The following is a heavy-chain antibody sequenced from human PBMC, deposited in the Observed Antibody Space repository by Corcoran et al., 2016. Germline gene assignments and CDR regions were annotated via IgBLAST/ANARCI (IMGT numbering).Heavy chain of an antibody. CDR3: TTDRYAQTTPGVGYFDL. Sequence: EVQLVESGGGLVKPGGSLRLSCAASGFTFSNAWMSWVRQAPGKGLEWVGRIKSKTDGGTTDYAAPVKGRFTISRDDSKNTLYLQMNSLKTEDKAVYYCTTDRYAQTTPGVGYFDLWGRGTLVTVSS. J-gene: IGHJ2*01. D-gene: IGHD2-2*01. CDR2: IKSKTDGGTT. CDR1: GFTFSNAW. V-gene: IGHV3-15*01.